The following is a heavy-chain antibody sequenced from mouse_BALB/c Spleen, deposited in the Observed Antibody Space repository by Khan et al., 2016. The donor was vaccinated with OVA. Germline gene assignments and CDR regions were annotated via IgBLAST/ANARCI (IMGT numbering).Heavy chain of an antibody. CDR2: IDPFSGGT. D-gene: IGHD2-2*01. CDR1: GYSFTTYY. Sequence: EVKLLESGPELMKPGASVKISCKASGYSFTTYYIHWVMQSHGTSLEWIGYIDPFSGGTTYNQNFKGKATLTVDKSSSTAYIHLTNLTSEDSAVYYCTRHGYVAWFTYWGQGTLVTVSA. CDR3: TRHGYVAWFTY. J-gene: IGHJ3*01. V-gene: IGHV1S135*01.